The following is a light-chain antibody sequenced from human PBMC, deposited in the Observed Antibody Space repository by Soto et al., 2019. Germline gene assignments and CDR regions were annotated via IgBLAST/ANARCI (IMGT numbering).Light chain of an antibody. Sequence: DIQMTQSTSTLSASVGDRVTITCRASQSISYWLAWYQQKPGKAPNLLIYKASSLESGVPSRFSGSGSGTEFTLTITSLQPDDFATYYCRHYNTYSPPYTFGQGTKLEI. CDR1: QSISYW. CDR2: KAS. CDR3: RHYNTYSPPYT. V-gene: IGKV1-5*03. J-gene: IGKJ2*01.